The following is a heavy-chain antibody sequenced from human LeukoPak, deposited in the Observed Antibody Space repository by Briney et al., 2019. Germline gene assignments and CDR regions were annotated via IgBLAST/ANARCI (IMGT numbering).Heavy chain of an antibody. Sequence: ASVKVSCKASRYTFTSYDINWVRQATGQGLEWMGWMNPNSGNTGYAQKFQGRVTMTRNTSISTAYMELSSLRSEDTAVYYCARGPGRRGTAMVYFDYWGQGTLVTVSS. D-gene: IGHD5-18*01. J-gene: IGHJ4*02. V-gene: IGHV1-8*01. CDR2: MNPNSGNT. CDR3: ARGPGRRGTAMVYFDY. CDR1: RYTFTSYD.